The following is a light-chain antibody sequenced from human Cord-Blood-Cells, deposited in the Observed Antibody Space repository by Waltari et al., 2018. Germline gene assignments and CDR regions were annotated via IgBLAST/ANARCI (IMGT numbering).Light chain of an antibody. CDR3: QQYGSSPWT. Sequence: EIVLTQSPGTLSLSQGERATLSCRASQSVSSSSLAWYQHKPGQAPRLLIYGASSRATGIPDRFSGSGSGTDFTLTISRLEPEDFAVYYCQQYGSSPWTFGQGTKVEIK. CDR1: QSVSSSS. CDR2: GAS. J-gene: IGKJ1*01. V-gene: IGKV3-20*01.